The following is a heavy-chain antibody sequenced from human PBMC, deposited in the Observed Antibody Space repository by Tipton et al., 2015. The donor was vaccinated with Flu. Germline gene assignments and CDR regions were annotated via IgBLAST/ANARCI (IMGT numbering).Heavy chain of an antibody. CDR3: ARENRDIVLVVYASNWFDP. Sequence: TLSLTCTVSGGSISSSTYYWGWIRQPPGKGLEWIGSMYNSGSTYYSTSLKSRVTISVDTSKNQFSLKLSSVTAADTAVYYCARENRDIVLVVYASNWFDPWGQGTLVTVSS. CDR2: MYNSGST. V-gene: IGHV4-39*07. D-gene: IGHD2-8*02. J-gene: IGHJ5*02. CDR1: GGSISSSTYY.